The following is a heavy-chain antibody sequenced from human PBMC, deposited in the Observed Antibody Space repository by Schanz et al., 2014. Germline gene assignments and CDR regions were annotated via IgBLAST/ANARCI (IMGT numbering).Heavy chain of an antibody. J-gene: IGHJ3*02. CDR3: AKGRFGELSAFDI. CDR2: INTGSNYI. V-gene: IGHV3-11*05. D-gene: IGHD3-10*01. CDR1: GFSFSDYY. Sequence: QVHLLESGGGLVEPGGSLRLSCAASGFSFSDYYMSWIRQAPGKGLEWISFINTGSNYINYADSVKGRFTISRDNSKNALFLQLNSLRADDTAVYYCAKGRFGELSAFDIWGQGTMVTGSS.